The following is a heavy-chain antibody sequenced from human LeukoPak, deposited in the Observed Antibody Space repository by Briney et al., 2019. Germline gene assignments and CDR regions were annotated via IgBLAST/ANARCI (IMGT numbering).Heavy chain of an antibody. D-gene: IGHD1-14*01. CDR3: TRYNNDPFDY. CDR1: GFTFGGYC. V-gene: IGHV3-33*01. J-gene: IGHJ4*02. CDR2: IAYDGSRA. Sequence: GRSLRLSCSGSGFTFGGYCMDWVRPTPGKGLEWVAVIAYDGSRAFYADSVTGRFTISRDNSKNKMSVQMDTLRAEDTAVYYCTRYNNDPFDYWGQGTLVTVSS.